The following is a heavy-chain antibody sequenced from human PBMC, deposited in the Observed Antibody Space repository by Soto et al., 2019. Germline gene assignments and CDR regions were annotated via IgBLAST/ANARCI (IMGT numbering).Heavy chain of an antibody. CDR1: GGSISSGGYY. D-gene: IGHD6-13*01. CDR3: ARDNIAAAGTFDY. Sequence: QVQLQESGPGLVKPSQTLSLTCTVSGGSISSGGYYWSWIRQHPGKGLEWIGYIYYSGSTYYNPSLKSRVTRSVDTSKNQVSRKLSSVTAADTAVYYCARDNIAAAGTFDYWGQGTLVTVSS. CDR2: IYYSGST. J-gene: IGHJ4*02. V-gene: IGHV4-31*03.